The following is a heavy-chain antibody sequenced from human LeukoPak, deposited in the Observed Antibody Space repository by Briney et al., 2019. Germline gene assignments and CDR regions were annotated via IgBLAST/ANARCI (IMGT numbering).Heavy chain of an antibody. Sequence: ASVKVSCKASGYTFTSYDINWVRQPTGQGLEWMGWMNPNSGNTGYAQKFQGRVTMTRNTSISTAYMELSSLRSEDTAVYYCARGLVATTEKDYYYYGMDVWGQGTTVTVSS. V-gene: IGHV1-8*01. CDR2: MNPNSGNT. CDR1: GYTFTSYD. CDR3: ARGLVATTEKDYYYYGMDV. J-gene: IGHJ6*02. D-gene: IGHD5-12*01.